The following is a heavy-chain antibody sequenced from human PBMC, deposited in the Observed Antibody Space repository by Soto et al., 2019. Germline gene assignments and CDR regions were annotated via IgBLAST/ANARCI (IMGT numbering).Heavy chain of an antibody. CDR3: ARGLRFRYGMDV. Sequence: GGSLRLSCAASGFTFSSYAMHWVRQAPGKGLEWVAVIAYEGSNKYYADSVKGRFTISRDNSKNTLYLQMNRLRAEDTAVYYCARGLRFRYGMDVWGQGTTVTVSS. CDR2: IAYEGSNK. J-gene: IGHJ6*02. V-gene: IGHV3-30-3*01. D-gene: IGHD2-21*02. CDR1: GFTFSSYA.